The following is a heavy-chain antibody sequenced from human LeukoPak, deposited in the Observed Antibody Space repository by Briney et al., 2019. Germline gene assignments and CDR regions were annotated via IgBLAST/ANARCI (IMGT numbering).Heavy chain of an antibody. CDR2: IYYSGST. CDR1: GGSISSSSYY. Sequence: PSETLSLTCTVSGGSISSSSYYSGWIRQPPGKGLEWIGSIYYSGSTYYNPSLKSRVTISVDTSKNQCSLKLSSVTAADTAVYYCARGTLYSGWSYYFDYWGQGSQVTVSS. D-gene: IGHD6-19*01. CDR3: ARGTLYSGWSYYFDY. J-gene: IGHJ4*02. V-gene: IGHV4-39*01.